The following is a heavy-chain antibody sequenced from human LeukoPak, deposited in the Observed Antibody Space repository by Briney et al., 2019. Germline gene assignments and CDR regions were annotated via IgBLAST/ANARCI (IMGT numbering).Heavy chain of an antibody. CDR3: ARESNGGYFDY. CDR1: GGSISSYY. CDR2: IYYSGST. J-gene: IGHJ4*02. D-gene: IGHD4-23*01. Sequence: SETLSLTFTVSGGSISSYYWSWIRQPPGKGLEWIGYIYYSGSTNYNPSLKSRVTISVDTSKNQFSLKLSSVTAADTAVYYCARESNGGYFDYWGQGTLVTVSS. V-gene: IGHV4-59*01.